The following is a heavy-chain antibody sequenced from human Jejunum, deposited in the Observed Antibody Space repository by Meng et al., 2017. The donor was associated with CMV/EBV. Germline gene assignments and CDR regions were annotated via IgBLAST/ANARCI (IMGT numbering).Heavy chain of an antibody. Sequence: SRASMNTRTYYWAWLRPSPGKGLEWIGNIFYTGSTYLNPSLQSRLRLSIDTSKNHFSLNLTSVTAADTAVYFCARSYYDTVGYYFAHWGPGTLVTVSS. CDR1: RASMNTRTYY. V-gene: IGHV4-39*02. CDR2: IFYTGST. CDR3: ARSYYDTVGYYFAH. D-gene: IGHD3-22*01. J-gene: IGHJ4*02.